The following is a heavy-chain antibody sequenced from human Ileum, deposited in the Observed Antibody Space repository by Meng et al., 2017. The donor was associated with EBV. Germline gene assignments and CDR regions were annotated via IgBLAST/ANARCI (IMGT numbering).Heavy chain of an antibody. CDR3: ARNSESGSYIDY. V-gene: IGHV4-28*01. CDR1: GYPISTTNW. J-gene: IGHJ4*02. D-gene: IGHD1-26*01. Sequence: QVPRQAAATGLVNTSDPLPLTCAVSGYPISTTNWWGWIRQPPGKGLEWIGHIYYSGTTYNNPSLKSRVTMSIDPSKNQFSLKLSSVTAVDTAVYYCARNSESGSYIDYWGLGTLVTVSS. CDR2: IYYSGTT.